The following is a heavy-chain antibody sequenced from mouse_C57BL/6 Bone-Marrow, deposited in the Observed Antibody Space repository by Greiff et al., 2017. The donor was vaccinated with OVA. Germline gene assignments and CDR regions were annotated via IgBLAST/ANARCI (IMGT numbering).Heavy chain of an antibody. CDR3: ARHRSTVVASRYFDY. J-gene: IGHJ2*01. CDR1: GFTFSSYG. D-gene: IGHD1-1*01. CDR2: ISSGGSYT. Sequence: EVQGVESGGDLVKPGGSLKLSCAASGFTFSSYGMSWVRQTPDKRLEWVATISSGGSYTYYPDSVKGRFTISRDNAKNTLYLQMSSLKSEDTAMYYCARHRSTVVASRYFDYWGQGTTLTVSS. V-gene: IGHV5-6*01.